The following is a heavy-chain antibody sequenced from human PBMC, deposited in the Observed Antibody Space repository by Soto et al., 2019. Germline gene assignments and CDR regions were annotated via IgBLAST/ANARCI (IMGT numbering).Heavy chain of an antibody. Sequence: PGGSLRLSCAASGFTFSSYWMSWVRQAPGKGLEWVANIKQDGSEKYYVDSVKGRFTISRDNAKNSLYLQMNSLRAEDTAVYYCARDREAAAGPFDYWGQGTLVTVYS. J-gene: IGHJ4*02. CDR2: IKQDGSEK. D-gene: IGHD6-13*01. CDR1: GFTFSSYW. V-gene: IGHV3-7*01. CDR3: ARDREAAAGPFDY.